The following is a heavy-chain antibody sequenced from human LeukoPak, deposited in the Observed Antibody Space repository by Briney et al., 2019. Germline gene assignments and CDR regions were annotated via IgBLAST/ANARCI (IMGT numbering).Heavy chain of an antibody. D-gene: IGHD6-13*01. CDR1: GSTFSSYA. CDR3: ASSQGIAAAQSN. J-gene: IGHJ4*02. CDR2: ISGSGGST. V-gene: IGHV3-23*01. Sequence: GGSLRLSCAASGSTFSSYAMSWVRQAPGKGLEWVSAISGSGGSTYYADSVKGRFTISRDNSKNTLYLQMNSLRAEDTAVYYCASSQGIAAAQSNWGQGTLVTVSS.